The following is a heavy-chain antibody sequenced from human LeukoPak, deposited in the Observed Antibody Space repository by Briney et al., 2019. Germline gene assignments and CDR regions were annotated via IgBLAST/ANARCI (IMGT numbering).Heavy chain of an antibody. J-gene: IGHJ4*02. D-gene: IGHD3-3*01. CDR2: INHSGST. CDR1: GGTISSTAHY. V-gene: IGHV4-39*07. CDR3: ARGGVVMSGYSLDY. Sequence: PSETLSLNCTISGGTISSTAHYWGWIRQPPGKGLEWIGKINHSGSTNYNPSLKSRVTISVDTSKNQFSLKLSSVTAADTAVYYCARGGVVMSGYSLDYWGQGTLVTVSS.